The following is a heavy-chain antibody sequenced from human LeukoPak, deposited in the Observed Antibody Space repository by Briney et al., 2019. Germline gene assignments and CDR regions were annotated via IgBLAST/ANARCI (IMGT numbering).Heavy chain of an antibody. D-gene: IGHD3-16*01. CDR1: GGSISSYY. CDR2: T. CDR3: ARAVGGYYFDY. J-gene: IGHJ4*02. V-gene: IGHV4-59*01. Sequence: SETLSLTCTVSGGSISSYYWSWIRQPPGKGVEWIGSTNYNPSLKSRVTTSVDTSKNQFSLKLSSVTAADTAVYYCARAVGGYYFDYWGQGTLVTVSS.